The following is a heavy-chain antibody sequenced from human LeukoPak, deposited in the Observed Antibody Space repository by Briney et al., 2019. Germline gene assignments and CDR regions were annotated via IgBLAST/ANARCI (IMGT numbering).Heavy chain of an antibody. CDR3: AKDMGSSGWDY. Sequence: GGSLRLSCAASGFTFSSYGMHWVRQAPGKGLEWVAVIWYDGSNKYYADSVKGRFTISRDNSKNTLYLQMNSLRAEDTAVYYCAKDMGSSGWDYWGQGTLVTVSS. D-gene: IGHD6-19*01. V-gene: IGHV3-33*06. CDR1: GFTFSSYG. CDR2: IWYDGSNK. J-gene: IGHJ4*02.